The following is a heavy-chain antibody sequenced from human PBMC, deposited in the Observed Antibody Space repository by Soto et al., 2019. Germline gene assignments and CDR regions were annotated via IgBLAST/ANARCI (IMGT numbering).Heavy chain of an antibody. J-gene: IGHJ4*02. Sequence: PGGSLRLSCTASGFTFGDYALSWVRRAPGKGLEWVGSIRSKAYGGTPEYAASVKGRFSISRDDSKSIAYLQMNSLKTEDAAVYYCTRLPRHPLPPFGFWGQGTLVTVSS. V-gene: IGHV3-49*04. CDR1: GFTFGDYA. CDR2: IRSKAYGGTP. CDR3: TRLPRHPLPPFGF.